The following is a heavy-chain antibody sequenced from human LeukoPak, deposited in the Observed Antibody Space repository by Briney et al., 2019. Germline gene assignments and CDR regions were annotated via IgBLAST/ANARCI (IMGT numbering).Heavy chain of an antibody. CDR1: GFMFSNYV. Sequence: GGSLRLSCEASGFMFSNYVVNWVRQAPGKGLEWVSGISGGGGSTYYADSVKGRFTISRDNSKNTLYLEMNSLRAEDTAVYYCAKDPLPRTVTTAYYFDYWGQGTLVTVSS. J-gene: IGHJ4*02. CDR2: ISGGGGST. V-gene: IGHV3-23*01. D-gene: IGHD4-11*01. CDR3: AKDPLPRTVTTAYYFDY.